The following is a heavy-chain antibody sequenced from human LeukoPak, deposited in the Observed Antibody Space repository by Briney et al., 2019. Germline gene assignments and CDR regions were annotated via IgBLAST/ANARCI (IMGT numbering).Heavy chain of an antibody. J-gene: IGHJ4*02. D-gene: IGHD4-11*01. Sequence: GGSLRLSCAASGFTFSSYEMNWVRQAPGKGLEWVSYISSSGSTIYYADSVKGRFTISRDNAKNSLYLQMNSLRAEDTAVYYCVRHLARSNSFDYWGQGTLVTVSS. V-gene: IGHV3-48*03. CDR2: ISSSGSTI. CDR3: VRHLARSNSFDY. CDR1: GFTFSSYE.